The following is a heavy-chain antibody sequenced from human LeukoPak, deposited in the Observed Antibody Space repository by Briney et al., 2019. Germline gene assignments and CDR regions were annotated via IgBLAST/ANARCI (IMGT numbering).Heavy chain of an antibody. D-gene: IGHD3-16*02. CDR2: INHSGST. Sequence: PSETLSLTCAVYGGSFSGYYWSWIRQPPGKGLEWIGEINHSGSTNYNPSLKSRVTISVDKSKNQFSLKLSSVTAADTAVYYCARSPTFGGVIVLWGQGTLVTVSS. CDR3: ARSPTFGGVIVL. J-gene: IGHJ4*02. CDR1: GGSFSGYY. V-gene: IGHV4-34*01.